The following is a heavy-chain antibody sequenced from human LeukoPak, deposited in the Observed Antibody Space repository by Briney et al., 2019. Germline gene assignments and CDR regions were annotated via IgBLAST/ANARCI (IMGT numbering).Heavy chain of an antibody. CDR3: ARAPGIAARPFYYYGMDV. CDR1: GYSFTSYW. D-gene: IGHD6-6*01. CDR2: IYPGDSDT. Sequence: GESLKISCKGSGYSFTSYWIGWVRQMPGKGLEWMGIIYPGDSDTRYSPSFQGQVTISADKSISTAYLQWSSLEASDTAMYYCARAPGIAARPFYYYGMDVWGQGTTVTVSS. J-gene: IGHJ6*02. V-gene: IGHV5-51*01.